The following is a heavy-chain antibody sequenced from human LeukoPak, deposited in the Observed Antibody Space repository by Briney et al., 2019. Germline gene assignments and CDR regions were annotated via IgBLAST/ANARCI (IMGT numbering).Heavy chain of an antibody. Sequence: SSETLSLTCTVSGGSISSSSYYWGWIRQPPGKGLEWIGSIYYSGSTYYNPSLKSQVSISIDTSKNQFSLRLTSVTAADTAVYYCARQTGSGLFILPGGQGTLVTVSS. CDR2: IYYSGST. V-gene: IGHV4-39*01. J-gene: IGHJ4*02. D-gene: IGHD3/OR15-3a*01. CDR1: GGSISSSSYY. CDR3: ARQTGSGLFILP.